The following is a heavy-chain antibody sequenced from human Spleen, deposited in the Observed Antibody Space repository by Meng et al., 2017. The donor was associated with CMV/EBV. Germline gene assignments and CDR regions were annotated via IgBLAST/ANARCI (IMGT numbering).Heavy chain of an antibody. CDR1: GFTFSNYA. Sequence: GGSLRLSCAAGGFTFSNYAMSWVRQAPGKGLEWVSGIYSGGVSTFYADSMKGRFTISRDNSRNTLYLQMTGLRAEDTAIYYCAKESIPIAARTETNHFDYWGQGTLVTVSS. CDR2: IYSGGVST. V-gene: IGHV3-23*03. D-gene: IGHD6-6*01. CDR3: AKESIPIAARTETNHFDY. J-gene: IGHJ4*02.